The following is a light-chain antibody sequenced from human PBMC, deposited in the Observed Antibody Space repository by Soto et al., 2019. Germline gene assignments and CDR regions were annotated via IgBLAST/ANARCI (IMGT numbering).Light chain of an antibody. CDR2: DVS. V-gene: IGLV2-14*01. CDR3: SSYTISSTYV. J-gene: IGLJ1*01. Sequence: QSALTQPASVSGSPGQSIAISCTGTSSDVGGYNFVSWYQQHPDKAPKLMIYDVSHRPSGVSNRFSGSKSGNTASLTISGLQAEDEADYYCSSYTISSTYVFGTVTKLTV. CDR1: SSDVGGYNF.